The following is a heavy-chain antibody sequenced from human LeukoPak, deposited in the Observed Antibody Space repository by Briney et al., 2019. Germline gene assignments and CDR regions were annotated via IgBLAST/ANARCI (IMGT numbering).Heavy chain of an antibody. V-gene: IGHV4-59*08. Sequence: PSETLSLTCTVSGGSTSSYYWSWIRQPPGKGLEWIGYIYYSGSTNYNPSLKSRVTISVDTSKNQFSLKLSSVTGADTAVYYCARRRGEIAAAGTPLIPYYYYYYMDVWGKGTTVTVSS. CDR2: IYYSGST. D-gene: IGHD6-13*01. J-gene: IGHJ6*03. CDR1: GGSTSSYY. CDR3: ARRRGEIAAAGTPLIPYYYYYYMDV.